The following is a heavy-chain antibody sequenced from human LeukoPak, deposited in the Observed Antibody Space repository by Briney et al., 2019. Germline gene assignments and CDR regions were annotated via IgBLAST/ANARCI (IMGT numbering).Heavy chain of an antibody. CDR3: ARGLVGYCSSTSCPNPTKFDY. J-gene: IGHJ4*02. Sequence: PSETLSLTCTVSGGSVSSADYYWSWIRQPPGKGLEWIGEINHSGSTNYNPSLKSRVTISVDTSKNQFSLKLSSVTAADTAVYYCARGLVGYCSSTSCPNPTKFDYWGQGTLVTVSS. CDR1: GGSVSSADYY. CDR2: INHSGST. V-gene: IGHV4-34*01. D-gene: IGHD2-2*01.